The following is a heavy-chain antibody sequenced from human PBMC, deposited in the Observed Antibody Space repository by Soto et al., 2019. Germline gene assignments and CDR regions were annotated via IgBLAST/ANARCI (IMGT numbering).Heavy chain of an antibody. V-gene: IGHV1-46*01. CDR1: GYTFTIYY. Sequence: ASVKVSCKASGYTFTIYYMHWVRQAPGQGLEWMGIINPSGGSTSYAQKFQGRVTMTRDTSTSTVYMELRSLRSEDTAVYYCARDGHYCSSTSCYHSPYYYYYGMDVWGQGTTVTVSS. D-gene: IGHD2-2*01. J-gene: IGHJ6*02. CDR3: ARDGHYCSSTSCYHSPYYYYYGMDV. CDR2: INPSGGST.